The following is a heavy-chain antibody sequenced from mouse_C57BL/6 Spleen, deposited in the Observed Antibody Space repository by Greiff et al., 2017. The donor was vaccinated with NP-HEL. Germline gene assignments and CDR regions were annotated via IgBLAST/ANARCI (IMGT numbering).Heavy chain of an antibody. CDR2: IDPEDGET. CDR3: ARGTYYYGSSHYFDY. V-gene: IGHV14-2*01. Sequence: EVQLQQSGAELVKPGASVKLSCTASGFNIKDYYMHWVKQRTEQGLEWIGRIDPEDGETKYAPKFPGKATITADKSSNTAYLQLSSLTSEDTAVYYCARGTYYYGSSHYFDYWGQGTTLTVSS. D-gene: IGHD1-1*01. J-gene: IGHJ2*01. CDR1: GFNIKDYY.